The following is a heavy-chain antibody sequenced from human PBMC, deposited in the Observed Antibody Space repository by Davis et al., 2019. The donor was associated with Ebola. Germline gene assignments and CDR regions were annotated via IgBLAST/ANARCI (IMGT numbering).Heavy chain of an antibody. CDR2: MSGSGSSGDT. CDR3: AKDLHSSTWYNYCDN. D-gene: IGHD6-13*01. V-gene: IGHV3-23*01. CDR1: GFTFSNYA. J-gene: IGHJ4*02. Sequence: PGGSLRLFCAASGFTFSNYAMSWVRQGPGKGLEWVSTMSGSGSSGDTRYAGSVKGRFTISRDNSKNTLYLQMNSLGAEDTAVYYCAKDLHSSTWYNYCDNWGQGTLVTVSS.